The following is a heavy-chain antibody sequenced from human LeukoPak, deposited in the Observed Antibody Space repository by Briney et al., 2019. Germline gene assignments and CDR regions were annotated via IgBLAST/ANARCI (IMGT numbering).Heavy chain of an antibody. CDR1: GGSISSGDYY. Sequence: SQTLSLTCTVSGGSISSGDYYWSWIRQPPGKGLEWIGYIYCSGSTYYNPSLKSRVTITVDTSKNQFSLKLSSVTAADTAVYTCARETISARQDYWGQGTLVTVSS. V-gene: IGHV4-30-4*01. J-gene: IGHJ4*02. D-gene: IGHD2/OR15-2a*01. CDR3: ARETISARQDY. CDR2: IYCSGST.